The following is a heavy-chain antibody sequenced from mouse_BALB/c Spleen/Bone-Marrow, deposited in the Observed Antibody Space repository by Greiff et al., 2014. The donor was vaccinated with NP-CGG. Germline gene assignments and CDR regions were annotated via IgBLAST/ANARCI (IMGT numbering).Heavy chain of an antibody. V-gene: IGHV1-77*01. Sequence: QVQLQQPGPELVKPGASVKMSCKASGYTFTDYVISWVKQRTGQGLERIGEIYPGSGSTYYNEKFKGKATLTADKSSNTAYMQLSSLTSEDSAVYFCASRGEVRRHYYAMDYWGQGTSVTVSS. CDR3: ASRGEVRRHYYAMDY. J-gene: IGHJ4*01. CDR2: IYPGSGST. CDR1: GYTFTDYV. D-gene: IGHD2-14*01.